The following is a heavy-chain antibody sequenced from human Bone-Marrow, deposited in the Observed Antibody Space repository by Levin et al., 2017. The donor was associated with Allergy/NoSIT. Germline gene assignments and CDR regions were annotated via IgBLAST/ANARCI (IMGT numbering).Heavy chain of an antibody. CDR3: ARKGGSGWYYFDY. D-gene: IGHD6-19*01. V-gene: IGHV4-39*01. CDR1: GGSISSSSYY. CDR2: IYYSGST. Sequence: SCTVSGGSISSSSYYWGWIRQPPGKGLEWIGSIYYSGSTYYNPSLKSRVTISVDTSKNQFSLKLSSVTAADTAVYYCARKGGSGWYYFDYWGQGTLVTVSS. J-gene: IGHJ4*02.